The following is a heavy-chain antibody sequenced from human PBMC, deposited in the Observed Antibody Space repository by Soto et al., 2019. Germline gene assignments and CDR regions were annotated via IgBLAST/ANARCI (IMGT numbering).Heavy chain of an antibody. CDR3: ARETSSWSLDY. J-gene: IGHJ4*02. CDR2: SNSDGRST. Sequence: GGSLRLSCAASGFTFSTYWMYWVRQAPGKGLVWVSRSNSDGRSTDHADSVKGRFTISRDNAKNTLYLQMNSLRVEDTAVYYCARETSSWSLDYWGQGMPVTVSS. D-gene: IGHD6-13*01. CDR1: GFTFSTYW. V-gene: IGHV3-74*01.